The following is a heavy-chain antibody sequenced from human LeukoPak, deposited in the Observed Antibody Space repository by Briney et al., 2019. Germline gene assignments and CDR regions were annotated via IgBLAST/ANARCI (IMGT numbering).Heavy chain of an antibody. J-gene: IGHJ4*02. CDR3: ARDPVVEMATISAN. CDR1: GFTFSSYS. CDR2: ISSSSSYI. Sequence: KSGGSLRLSCAASGFTFSSYSMNWVRQAPGKGLEWVSSISSSSSYIYYADSVKGRFTISRDNAKNSLYLQMNSLRAEDTAVYYCARDPVVEMATISANWGQGTLVTVSS. V-gene: IGHV3-21*01. D-gene: IGHD5-24*01.